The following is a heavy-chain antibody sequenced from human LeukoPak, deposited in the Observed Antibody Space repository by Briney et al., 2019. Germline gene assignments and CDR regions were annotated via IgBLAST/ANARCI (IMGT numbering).Heavy chain of an antibody. CDR1: GGSISSYY. CDR2: IYYSGST. D-gene: IGHD6-19*01. J-gene: IGHJ4*02. V-gene: IGHV4-59*05. CDR3: ARLRFSSGWNFDY. Sequence: PSETLSLTCTVSGGSISSYYWSWIRQPAGKGLEWIGSIYYSGSTYYNPSLKSRVTISVDTSKNQFSLNLSSVTAADTAIYYCARLRFSSGWNFDYWGQGTLVTVSS.